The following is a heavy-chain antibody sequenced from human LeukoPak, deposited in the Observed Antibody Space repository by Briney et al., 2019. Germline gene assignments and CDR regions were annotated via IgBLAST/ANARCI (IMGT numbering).Heavy chain of an antibody. CDR2: IFPEDSDT. CDR1: GDDFSTSW. D-gene: IGHD1-26*01. CDR3: ARRGSGSSHTSFDS. Sequence: GESLKISCQVSGDDFSTSWIGWVRQVPGKGLDWMGIIFPEDSDTRYNASFQGQVTFSVDKSISTAYLQWSSLEASDTAMYYCARRGSGSSHTSFDSWGQGTLVTVSS. V-gene: IGHV5-51*01. J-gene: IGHJ4*02.